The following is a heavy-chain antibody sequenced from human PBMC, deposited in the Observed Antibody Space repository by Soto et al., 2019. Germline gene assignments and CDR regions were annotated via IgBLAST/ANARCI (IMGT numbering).Heavy chain of an antibody. CDR2: PYHIVST. CDR3: RSSTSCYDVSCLDV. J-gene: IGHJ6*02. V-gene: IGHV4-38-2*01. Sequence: SETLSLTCAVSGYSISSGNYWAWIRQPPGRGLEWIGSPYHIVSTHYNTSLKSLVTISGDTSKNHFSLELSSVTAADTAIYYCRSSTSCYDVSCLDVGGEGTMVTV. CDR1: GYSISSGNY. D-gene: IGHD2-2*01.